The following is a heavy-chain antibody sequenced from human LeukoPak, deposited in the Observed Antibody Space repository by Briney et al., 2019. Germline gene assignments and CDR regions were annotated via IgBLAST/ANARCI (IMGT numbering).Heavy chain of an antibody. Sequence: GGSLRLCCAASGFTFSNYEMNWVRQASGKGLEWVSYINSGDSTIYYADSVKGRFTISRDNAKTSLFLQMNTLRAEDTAVYYCARDPPYADAFDAWGKGTMVTVSS. CDR2: INSGDSTI. CDR3: ARDPPYADAFDA. J-gene: IGHJ3*01. V-gene: IGHV3-48*03. D-gene: IGHD4-17*01. CDR1: GFTFSNYE.